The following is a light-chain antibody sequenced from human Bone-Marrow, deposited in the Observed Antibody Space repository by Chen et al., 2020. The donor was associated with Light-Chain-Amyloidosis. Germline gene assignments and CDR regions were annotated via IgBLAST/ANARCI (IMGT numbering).Light chain of an antibody. CDR2: GNS. CDR1: GSNIGANYD. V-gene: IGLV1-40*03. CDR3: QSYDTTLSAWV. J-gene: IGLJ3*02. Sequence: QSVLTQPPSVSGAPGQLVTISCTGSGSNIGANYDVPWYQQLPGTAPKLLIFGNSNRPSGVPDRFSGSKYGASASLAITGLQAEDEAEYHCQSYDTTLSAWVFGGGTKLTVL.